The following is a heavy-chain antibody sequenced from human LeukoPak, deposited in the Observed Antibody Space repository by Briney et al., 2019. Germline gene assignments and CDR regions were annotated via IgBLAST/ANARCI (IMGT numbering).Heavy chain of an antibody. V-gene: IGHV1-46*01. D-gene: IGHD6-6*01. J-gene: IGHJ4*01. Sequence: KPGGSLRLSCAASGFTFSSYGMHWVRQAPGQGLEWMGIINPSGGSRSNAQKFQGRVTMTSDMSTSTVYMELSSLRSEDTAVYYCARGARPGGFDYWGHGILVTVSS. CDR3: ARGARPGGFDY. CDR2: INPSGGSR. CDR1: GFTFSSYG.